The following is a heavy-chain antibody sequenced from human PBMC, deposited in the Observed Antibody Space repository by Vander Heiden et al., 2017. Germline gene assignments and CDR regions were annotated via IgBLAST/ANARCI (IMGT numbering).Heavy chain of an antibody. D-gene: IGHD2-8*01. Sequence: EVQLVESRGSSVKPGGSLRLSCAGSGFSFTEAWLSWVRQVPGKGLEWVGRIKSKTDGGTTDYAAPVKGRFTVSRDDSKNTLYLQMNSLKTEDTAVYFCSTVRWPTTNIKWGQGTLVTVSS. CDR3: STVRWPTTNIK. CDR2: IKSKTDGGTT. V-gene: IGHV3-15*01. CDR1: GFSFTEAW. J-gene: IGHJ4*02.